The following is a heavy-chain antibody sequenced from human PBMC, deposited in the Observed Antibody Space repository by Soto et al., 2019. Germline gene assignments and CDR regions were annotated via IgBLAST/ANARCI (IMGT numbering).Heavy chain of an antibody. CDR1: GYSFSTHA. D-gene: IGHD1-1*01. CDR2: INGGNGNT. Sequence: ASVKVSCKASGYSFSTHAMHWVRQAPGQGLEWMGWINGGNGNTKYSQKFRDRVTITRDTSASTGYMELSSLRSEDTAVYYCARGKGMEENYYYYGMDVWGQGTTVTV. V-gene: IGHV1-3*01. J-gene: IGHJ6*02. CDR3: ARGKGMEENYYYYGMDV.